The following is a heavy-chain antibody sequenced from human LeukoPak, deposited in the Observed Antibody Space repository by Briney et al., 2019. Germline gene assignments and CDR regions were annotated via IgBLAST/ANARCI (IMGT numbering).Heavy chain of an antibody. J-gene: IGHJ5*02. CDR2: INPDASGK. D-gene: IGHD1-26*01. Sequence: GGSLRLSCAASGLTFTNYWMKWVRQAPGMSLVWVVNINPDASGKYYAEYIRGRFTISRDNAKNSVFLQMNSLRVEDTAVYYCAGAGVGRPDAWGQGTLVTVSS. CDR1: GLTFTNYW. V-gene: IGHV3-7*03. CDR3: AGAGVGRPDA.